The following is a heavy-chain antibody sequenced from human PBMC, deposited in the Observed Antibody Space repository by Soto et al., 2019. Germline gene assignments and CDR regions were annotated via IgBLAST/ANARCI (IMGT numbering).Heavy chain of an antibody. D-gene: IGHD3-10*01. CDR1: GDTFSGYP. CDR2: IIPVFGTT. CDR3: ARDGGFGELKY. Sequence: QVQLVQSGAELKKPGSSVKVSCKASGDTFSGYPINWVRQAPGEGLEWLGGIIPVFGTTNDAQKLEGRVTLTADESTNTAYMELRGLLSEDTAVYYCARDGGFGELKYWGPGTLVTVSS. V-gene: IGHV1-69*01. J-gene: IGHJ4*02.